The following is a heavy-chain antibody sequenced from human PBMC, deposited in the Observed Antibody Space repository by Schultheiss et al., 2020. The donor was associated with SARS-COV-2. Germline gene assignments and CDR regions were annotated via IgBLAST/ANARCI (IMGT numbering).Heavy chain of an antibody. CDR2: IKCDGSEK. V-gene: IGHV3-52*01. CDR3: AKGPFKVTAFDY. D-gene: IGHD2-21*02. J-gene: IGHJ4*02. Sequence: GGSLRLSCAASGFTFSSSWMHWVCQAPEKGLEWVADIKCDGSEKYYVDSVKGRLTISRDNAKNTLYLQMNSLRAEDTAVYYCAKGPFKVTAFDYWGQGTLVTVSS. CDR1: GFTFSSSW.